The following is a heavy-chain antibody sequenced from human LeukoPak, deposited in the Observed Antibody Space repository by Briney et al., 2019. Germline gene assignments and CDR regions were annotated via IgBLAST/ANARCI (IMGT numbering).Heavy chain of an antibody. Sequence: ASVKVSCKASGYTFTSYDINWVRQATGQGLEWMGWMNPNSGNTGYAQKFQGRVTMTRNTSISTAYMELSSLRSEGTAVYYCARGQFIAVAASDYWGQGTLVTVSS. CDR3: ARGQFIAVAASDY. J-gene: IGHJ4*02. CDR2: MNPNSGNT. CDR1: GYTFTSYD. V-gene: IGHV1-8*01. D-gene: IGHD6-19*01.